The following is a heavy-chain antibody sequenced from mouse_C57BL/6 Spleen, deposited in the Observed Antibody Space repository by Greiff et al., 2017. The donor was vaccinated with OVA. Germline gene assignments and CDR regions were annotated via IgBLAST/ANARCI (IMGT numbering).Heavy chain of an antibody. J-gene: IGHJ3*01. V-gene: IGHV1-55*01. CDR3: ARWGELGRPLFAY. D-gene: IGHD4-1*01. CDR1: GYTFTSYW. CDR2: IYPGSGST. Sequence: QVQLQQPGAELVKPGASVKMSCKASGYTFTSYWITWVKQRPGQGLEWIGDIYPGSGSTNYNEKFKSKATLTVDTSSSTAYMQLSSLTSEDSAVYYCARWGELGRPLFAYWGQGTLVTVSA.